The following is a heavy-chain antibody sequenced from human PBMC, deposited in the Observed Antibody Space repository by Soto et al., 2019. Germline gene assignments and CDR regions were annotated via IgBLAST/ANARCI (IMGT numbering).Heavy chain of an antibody. CDR2: IYYIGSA. Sequence: QLQLQESGPGLVKPSETLSLTCTVSGGSISSNSYFWGWIRQPPGKGLEWIGNIYYIGSAYYNPSLKRRATISVDTSKTQFSLKLSSVTAADTAVYFCARSPARSDGPRETLNWNTEVWGSGTTVTVSS. CDR3: ARSPARSDGPRETLNWNTEV. CDR1: GGSISSNSYF. D-gene: IGHD1-26*01. V-gene: IGHV4-39*01. J-gene: IGHJ6*03.